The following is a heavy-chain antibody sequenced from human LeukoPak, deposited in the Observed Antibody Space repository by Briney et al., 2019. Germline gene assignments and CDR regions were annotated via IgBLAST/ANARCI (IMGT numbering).Heavy chain of an antibody. D-gene: IGHD3-9*01. Sequence: GRSLRLSCAASGFTFNTYTLHWVRQAPGKGLEWVANIKQEGSEKYHVDSVKGRFTISRDNAKNSLYLQMNSLRAEDTAVYYCARSTTGYYFDYWGQGTLVTVSS. V-gene: IGHV3-7*01. CDR3: ARSTTGYYFDY. CDR2: IKQEGSEK. CDR1: GFTFNTYT. J-gene: IGHJ4*02.